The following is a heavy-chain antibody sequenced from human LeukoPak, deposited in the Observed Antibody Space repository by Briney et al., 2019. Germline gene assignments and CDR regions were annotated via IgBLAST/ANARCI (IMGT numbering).Heavy chain of an antibody. CDR1: GGSISSYY. D-gene: IGHD3-10*01. CDR2: IYFSGST. Sequence: PSETLSLTCTVSGGSISSYYWSWIRQPPGQGLEWIGYIYFSGSTNYNPSLKSRVTISVDTSKNQFPLKLSSVTAADTAVYYCARDGVGYYGSGSYYPNWFDPWGQGTLVTVSS. V-gene: IGHV4-59*01. J-gene: IGHJ5*02. CDR3: ARDGVGYYGSGSYYPNWFDP.